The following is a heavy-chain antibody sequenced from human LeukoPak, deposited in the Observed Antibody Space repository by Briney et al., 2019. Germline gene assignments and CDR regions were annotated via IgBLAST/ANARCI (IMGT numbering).Heavy chain of an antibody. CDR3: VRDRNGYVRGGFDP. J-gene: IGHJ5*02. V-gene: IGHV4-4*07. Sequence: PSETLSLTCTVSGGSISSYYWSWIRQPAGKGLEWIGRIYTSGSTNYNPSLMSRVTISVDTSKNQFSLKPSAVPAADTAVYYCVRDRNGYVRGGFDPWGQGTLVTVSS. CDR2: IYTSGST. CDR1: GGSISSYY. D-gene: IGHD5-12*01.